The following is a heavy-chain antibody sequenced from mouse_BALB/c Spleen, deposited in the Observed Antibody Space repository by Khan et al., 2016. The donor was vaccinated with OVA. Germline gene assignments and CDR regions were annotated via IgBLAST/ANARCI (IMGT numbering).Heavy chain of an antibody. CDR3: ARGTFDY. CDR1: GYSFTSYY. D-gene: IGHD3-3*01. Sequence: VQLQQSGPELMKPGASVNISCKASGYSFTSYYIHWVKQSHGKSLEWIGYIDPFNGDTDSNQKFKGKATLTVDKSSNTAYMHLSSLTSEDSAVYYCARGTFDYWGQGTLVTVSA. V-gene: IGHV1S135*01. J-gene: IGHJ3*01. CDR2: IDPFNGDT.